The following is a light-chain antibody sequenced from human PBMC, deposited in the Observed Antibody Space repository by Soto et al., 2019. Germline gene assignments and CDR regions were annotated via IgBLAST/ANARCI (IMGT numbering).Light chain of an antibody. V-gene: IGKV1-9*01. Sequence: DIQLTQSPSFLSASVGDTVTITCRASQGISSYLDWYQQKPGKAPKLLIYAASTLQTGVPSRFSGSGSGTDFTLTISSLQPEDFATYYCQQSNSYPLTFGGGTKVEIK. CDR1: QGISSY. CDR2: AAS. CDR3: QQSNSYPLT. J-gene: IGKJ4*01.